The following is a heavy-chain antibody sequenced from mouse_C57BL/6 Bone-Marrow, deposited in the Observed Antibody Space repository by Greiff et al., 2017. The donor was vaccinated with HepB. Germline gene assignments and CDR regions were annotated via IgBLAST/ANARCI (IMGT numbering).Heavy chain of an antibody. D-gene: IGHD1-1*01. CDR3: ARGGPYYYGSSDYAMDY. CDR2: IYPRSGNT. Sequence: QVQLQQSGAELARPGASVKLSCKASGYTFTSYGISWVKQRTGQGLEWIGEIYPRSGNTYYNEKFKGKATLTADKSSSTAYMELRSLTSEDSAVYFCARGGPYYYGSSDYAMDYWGQGTSVTVSS. CDR1: GYTFTSYG. J-gene: IGHJ4*01. V-gene: IGHV1-81*01.